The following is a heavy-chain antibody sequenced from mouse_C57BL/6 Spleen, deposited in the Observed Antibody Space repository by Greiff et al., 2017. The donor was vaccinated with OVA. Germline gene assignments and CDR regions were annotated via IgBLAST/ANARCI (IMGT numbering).Heavy chain of an antibody. CDR2: INPYNGGT. J-gene: IGHJ1*03. V-gene: IGHV1-19*01. CDR3: ARGYYGSSPKYFDV. CDR1: GYTFTDYY. D-gene: IGHD1-1*01. Sequence: VQLQQSGPVLVKPGASVKMSCKASGYTFTDYYMNWVKQSHGKSLEWIGVINPYNGGTSYNQKFKGKATLTVDKSSSTAYMELNSLTSEDSAVYYCARGYYGSSPKYFDVWGTGTTVTVSS.